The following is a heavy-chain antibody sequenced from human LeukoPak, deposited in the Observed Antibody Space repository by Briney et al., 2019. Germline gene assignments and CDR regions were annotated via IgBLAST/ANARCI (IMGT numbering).Heavy chain of an antibody. CDR3: ARSGSSGYYPQYYFDY. D-gene: IGHD3-22*01. CDR2: IYYSGSN. J-gene: IGHJ4*02. CDR1: GRSISSSSYY. Sequence: SDTLSLTCTLSGRSISSSSYYWGWIRQPPGKGLQWFGRIYYSGSNYYNPSLKSRVTISVDTSKNQFSLKLSSVTAADTAVYYCARSGSSGYYPQYYFDYWGQGTLVTVSS. V-gene: IGHV4-39*01.